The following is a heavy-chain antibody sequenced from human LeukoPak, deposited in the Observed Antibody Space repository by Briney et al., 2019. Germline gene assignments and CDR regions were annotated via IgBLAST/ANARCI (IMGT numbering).Heavy chain of an antibody. V-gene: IGHV3-23*01. D-gene: IGHD3-16*01. J-gene: IGHJ6*02. Sequence: GGSLRLSCAASGFTFSSYAMSWVRQAPGKGLEWVSAISGSGGSTYYADSMKGRFTISRDNSKNTLYLQMNSLRAEDTAVYYCAKPSRGGYYYYGMDVWGQGTTVTVSS. CDR1: GFTFSSYA. CDR2: ISGSGGST. CDR3: AKPSRGGYYYYGMDV.